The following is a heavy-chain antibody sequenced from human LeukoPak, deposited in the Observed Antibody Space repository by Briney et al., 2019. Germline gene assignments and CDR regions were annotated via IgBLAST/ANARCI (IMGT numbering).Heavy chain of an antibody. J-gene: IGHJ4*02. CDR3: ARPRWSSSPSFDY. D-gene: IGHD6-6*01. V-gene: IGHV1-2*02. CDR2: INPNSGST. Sequence: ASVKVSCKASGYTFTGYYMHWVRQAPGQGLEWMGWINPNSGSTNYAQKFQGRVTMTRDTSISTAYMELSRLRSDDTAVYYCARPRWSSSPSFDYWGQGTLVTVSS. CDR1: GYTFTGYY.